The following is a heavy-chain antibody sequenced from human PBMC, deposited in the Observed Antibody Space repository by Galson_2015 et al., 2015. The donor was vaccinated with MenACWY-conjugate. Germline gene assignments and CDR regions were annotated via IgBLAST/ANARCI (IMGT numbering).Heavy chain of an antibody. CDR2: INSDGSST. D-gene: IGHD6-19*01. V-gene: IGHV3-74*01. CDR1: GFTFSSYS. J-gene: IGHJ6*02. Sequence: SLRLSCAASGFTFSSYSMHWVRQAPGKGLVWVSRINSDGSSTRYADSVKGRFTISRDNAKNTLYLQMNSLRAEDTAVYYCAREAVARDCCYGMYVSGQGTPVTVSS. CDR3: AREAVARDCCYGMYV.